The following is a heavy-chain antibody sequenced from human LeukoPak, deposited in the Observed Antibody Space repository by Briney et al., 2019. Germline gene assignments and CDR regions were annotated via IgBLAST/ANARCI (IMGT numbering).Heavy chain of an antibody. J-gene: IGHJ4*02. CDR3: ARLAGAAAAVTYFDY. V-gene: IGHV4-34*01. CDR1: GGSFSGYY. CDR2: INHSGST. Sequence: SETLSLTCAVYGGSFSGYYWSWIRQPPGRGLEWIGEINHSGSTNYNPSLKSRVTISVDTSKNQFSLKLSSVTAADTAVYYCARLAGAAAAVTYFDYWGQGTLVTVSS. D-gene: IGHD6-13*01.